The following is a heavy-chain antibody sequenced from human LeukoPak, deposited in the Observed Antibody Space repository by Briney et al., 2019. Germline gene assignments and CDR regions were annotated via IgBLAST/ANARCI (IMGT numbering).Heavy chain of an antibody. D-gene: IGHD2-2*01. J-gene: IGHJ4*02. V-gene: IGHV3-48*02. CDR2: ISSSSSTI. CDR1: GFTFSRYG. CDR3: ARDMVVPAAHSPFFDY. Sequence: PGGSLRLSCVASGFTFSRYGMHWVRQAPGKGLEWVSYISSSSSTIYYADSVKGRFTISRDNAKNSLYLQMNSLRDEDTAVYYCARDMVVPAAHSPFFDYWGQGTLVTVSS.